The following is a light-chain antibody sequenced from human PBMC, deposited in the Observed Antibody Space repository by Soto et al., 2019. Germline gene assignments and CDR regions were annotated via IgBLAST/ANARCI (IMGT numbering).Light chain of an antibody. V-gene: IGKV3-20*01. J-gene: IGKJ1*01. CDR2: GAS. Sequence: ELLLTQSQGTLSLSAGEVAPPSCTASEGLTKSYLAWYTQKPGQAPSLLIYGASSRATGIHDWFSGGGSGTEFTITVDRLQPEVFAVDYCQQYGSSGTFGQGTKVDIK. CDR3: QQYGSSGT. CDR1: EGLTKSY.